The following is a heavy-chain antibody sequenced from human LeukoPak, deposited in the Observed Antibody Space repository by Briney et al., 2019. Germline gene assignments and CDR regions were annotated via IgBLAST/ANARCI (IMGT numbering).Heavy chain of an antibody. V-gene: IGHV4-39*07. D-gene: IGHD1-26*01. CDR3: ARVVGATRDFDY. CDR1: GGSISSSSYY. Sequence: SETLSLTCTVSGGSISSSSYYWGWIRQPPGKGLEWIGSIYYSGSTYYNPSLKSRVTISVDTSKNQFSLKLSSVTAADTAVYYCARVVGATRDFDYWGQGTLVTVSS. CDR2: IYYSGST. J-gene: IGHJ4*02.